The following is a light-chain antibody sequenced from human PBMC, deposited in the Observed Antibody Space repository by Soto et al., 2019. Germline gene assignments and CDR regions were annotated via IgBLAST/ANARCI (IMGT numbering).Light chain of an antibody. CDR3: QVYGSSPKT. CDR1: QSVSSSY. V-gene: IGKV3-20*01. J-gene: IGKJ1*01. CDR2: GAS. Sequence: EIVVTQSPGALSLSPGERATLSCRASQSVSSSYLAWYQQKPGQAPRLLIYGASSRATGIPDRFSGSGSGTDFTLTISRLEPEDFAVYYCQVYGSSPKTFRQGTRWIS.